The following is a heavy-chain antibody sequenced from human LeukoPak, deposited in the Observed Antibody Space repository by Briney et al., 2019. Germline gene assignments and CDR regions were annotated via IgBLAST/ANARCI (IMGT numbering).Heavy chain of an antibody. Sequence: NSSETLSLTCTVSGGSISSYYWSWIRQPPGKGLEWIGYIYYSGSTNYNPSLKSRVTISVDTSKNQFSLKLSSVTAADTAVYYCASLEGIIWYSDYWGQGTLVTVSS. CDR2: IYYSGST. V-gene: IGHV4-59*12. CDR3: ASLEGIIWYSDY. CDR1: GGSISSYY. D-gene: IGHD3-10*01. J-gene: IGHJ4*02.